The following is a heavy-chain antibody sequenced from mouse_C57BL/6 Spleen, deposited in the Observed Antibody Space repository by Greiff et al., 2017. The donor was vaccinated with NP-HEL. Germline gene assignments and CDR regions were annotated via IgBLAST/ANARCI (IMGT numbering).Heavy chain of an antibody. D-gene: IGHD1-1*01. CDR3: ARSHYYGTPYAMDY. CDR2: IDPSDSET. Sequence: VKLQQPGAELVRPGSSVKLSCKASGYTFTSYWMHWVKQRPIQGLEWIGNIDPSDSETHYNQKFKDKATLTVDKSSSTAYMQLSSLTSEDSAVYYCARSHYYGTPYAMDYWGQGTSVTVSS. J-gene: IGHJ4*01. CDR1: GYTFTSYW. V-gene: IGHV1-52*01.